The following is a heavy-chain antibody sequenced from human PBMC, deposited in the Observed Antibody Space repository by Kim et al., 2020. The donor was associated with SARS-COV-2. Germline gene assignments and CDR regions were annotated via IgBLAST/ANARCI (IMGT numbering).Heavy chain of an antibody. Sequence: SETLSLTCTVSGDSISSNTYYWAWIRQPPGKGLEWIGGMYYSGSTYYNPSLKSRVTISADTSKNQFFLRLRSVTAADTAVYYCARGIAVSVMGFYYYYG. D-gene: IGHD6-19*01. V-gene: IGHV4-39*01. J-gene: IGHJ6*01. CDR3: ARGIAVSVMGFYYYYG. CDR1: GDSISSNTYY. CDR2: MYYSGST.